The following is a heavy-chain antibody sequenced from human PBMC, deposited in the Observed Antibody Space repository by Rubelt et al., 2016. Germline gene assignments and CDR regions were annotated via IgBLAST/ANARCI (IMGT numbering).Heavy chain of an antibody. CDR1: GGSISSGGYY. D-gene: IGHD2/OR15-2a*01. V-gene: IGHV4-31*03. Sequence: QVQLQESGPGLVKPSQTLSLTCTVFGGSISSGGYYWSWIRQHPGKGLEWIGYSYYSGSTNYNPSLKSRVTISVDTSKNQFSLKLSSVTAADTAVYYCARDPLSQKGSDYWGQGTLVTVSS. J-gene: IGHJ4*02. CDR3: ARDPLSQKGSDY. CDR2: SYYSGST.